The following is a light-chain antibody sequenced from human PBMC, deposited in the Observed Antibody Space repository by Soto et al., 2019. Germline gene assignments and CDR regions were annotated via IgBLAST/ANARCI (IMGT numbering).Light chain of an antibody. V-gene: IGLV2-8*01. CDR2: EVN. CDR3: YSYAGIDHFVV. J-gene: IGLJ2*01. CDR1: SSDIGAYDY. Sequence: QSALTQPPSASGSLGQSVTISCTGTSSDIGAYDYVSWYQQHPGKVPKLIIYEVNKRPSGVPDRFSGSKSGNAASLTVSGLQADDEADYYCYSYAGIDHFVVFGGGTKLTVL.